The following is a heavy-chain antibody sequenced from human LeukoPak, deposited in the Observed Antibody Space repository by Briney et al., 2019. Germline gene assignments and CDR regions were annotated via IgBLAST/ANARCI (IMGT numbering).Heavy chain of an antibody. D-gene: IGHD3-3*01. Sequence: GGSLRLSCAASGFTFSDYYMSWIRQAPGKGLEWVSYISSSGSTIYYADSVKGRFTISRDNAKNSLYLQMNSLRAEDTAVYYCARDDYDFWSGYHPGYYYYGMVVWGQGTTVTVSS. J-gene: IGHJ6*02. V-gene: IGHV3-11*01. CDR1: GFTFSDYY. CDR2: ISSSGSTI. CDR3: ARDDYDFWSGYHPGYYYYGMVV.